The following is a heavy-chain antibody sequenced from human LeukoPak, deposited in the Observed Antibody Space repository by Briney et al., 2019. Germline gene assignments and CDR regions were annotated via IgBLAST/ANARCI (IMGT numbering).Heavy chain of an antibody. CDR3: ARLLWFPY. V-gene: IGHV4-34*01. J-gene: IGHJ4*02. CDR1: GGSFSGYY. Sequence: SETLSLTCVVYGGSFSGYYWSWIRQPPGKGLEWIGEINHSGSTNYNPSLKSRVTISVDTSKNQFSLKLSSVTAADTAVCYCARLLWFPYWGQGTLVTVSS. D-gene: IGHD3-10*01. CDR2: INHSGST.